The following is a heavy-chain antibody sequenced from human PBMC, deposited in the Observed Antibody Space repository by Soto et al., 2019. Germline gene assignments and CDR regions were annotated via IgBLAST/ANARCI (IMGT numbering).Heavy chain of an antibody. J-gene: IGHJ6*02. Sequence: SVKVSCKASGDTFSSYSIRWVRQAPGQGLEWMGWINPNCGTANYAQKFQGRVTITTDDSTSTAYMELSSLRSDDTAVYYCARAHYYVSSSSAPPNYYYYGMDVWGQGTTVTVSS. CDR3: ARAHYYVSSSSAPPNYYYYGMDV. V-gene: IGHV1-69*05. CDR1: GDTFSSYS. D-gene: IGHD3-22*01. CDR2: INPNCGTA.